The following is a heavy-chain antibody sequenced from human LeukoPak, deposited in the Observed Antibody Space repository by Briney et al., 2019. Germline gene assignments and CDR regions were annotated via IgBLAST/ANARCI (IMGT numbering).Heavy chain of an antibody. CDR1: GFTFSSYI. V-gene: IGHV3-21*01. Sequence: GGSLRLSCAASGFTFSSYIMNWVRQAPGKGLEWVSSISSSGSYIYYADSVKGRFTISRDNAKISLDLQMNSLRADDTAVYYCARDYYGDYDFDYWGQGALVTVSS. D-gene: IGHD4-17*01. CDR3: ARDYYGDYDFDY. J-gene: IGHJ4*02. CDR2: ISSSGSYI.